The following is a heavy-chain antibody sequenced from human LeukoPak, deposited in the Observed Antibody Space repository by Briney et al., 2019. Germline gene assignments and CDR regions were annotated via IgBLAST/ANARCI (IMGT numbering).Heavy chain of an antibody. V-gene: IGHV3-23*01. J-gene: IGHJ5*02. Sequence: PGGSLRLSCAASGFTFSSYAMSWGRQAPGKGLEWVLAISGTGGRTYYADSVKGRFTISRDNSKNTLYLQMNSLRAEDTAVYYCAKEPASSGWFDPWGQGTLVAVSS. CDR3: AKEPASSGWFDP. CDR2: ISGTGGRT. CDR1: GFTFSSYA. D-gene: IGHD6-19*01.